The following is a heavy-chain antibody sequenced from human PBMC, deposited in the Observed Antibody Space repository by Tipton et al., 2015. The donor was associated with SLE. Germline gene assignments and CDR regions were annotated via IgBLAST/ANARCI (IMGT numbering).Heavy chain of an antibody. Sequence: SLRLSCAASGFTFSSYAMGWVRQAPGKGLEWVSVIYSGGSSTYYADSVKGRFTISRDNSKNTLYLQMNSLRAEDTAVYYCAKARDWGFDYWGQGTLVTVSS. CDR1: GFTFSSYA. CDR2: IYSGGSST. D-gene: IGHD7-27*01. V-gene: IGHV3-23*03. J-gene: IGHJ4*02. CDR3: AKARDWGFDY.